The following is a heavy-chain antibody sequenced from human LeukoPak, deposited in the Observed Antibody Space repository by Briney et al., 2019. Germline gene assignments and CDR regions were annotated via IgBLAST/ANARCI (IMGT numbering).Heavy chain of an antibody. V-gene: IGHV1-18*01. CDR1: GYTFTSYG. Sequence: ASVKVSCKASGYTFTSYGISWVRQAPGQGLEWMGWISAYNGNTNYAQKLQGRVTMTTDTSTSTAYMELRSLRSDDTAVYYCARGHSITMVRGPPVDYWGQGTLVTVSS. J-gene: IGHJ4*02. CDR2: ISAYNGNT. D-gene: IGHD3-10*01. CDR3: ARGHSITMVRGPPVDY.